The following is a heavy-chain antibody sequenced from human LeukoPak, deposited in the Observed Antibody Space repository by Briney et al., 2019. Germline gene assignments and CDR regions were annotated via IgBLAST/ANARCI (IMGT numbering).Heavy chain of an antibody. CDR3: ANFRDGYMFFDY. CDR2: IRYDGSNK. V-gene: IGHV3-30*02. D-gene: IGHD5-24*01. CDR1: GFTFSSYG. Sequence: GGSLRLSCAASGFTFSSYGMHWVRQAPGKGLEWVAFIRYDGSNKYYADSVKGRFTISRDNSKNTLYLQMNSLRAEDTAVYYCANFRDGYMFFDYWGQGTLVTVSS. J-gene: IGHJ4*02.